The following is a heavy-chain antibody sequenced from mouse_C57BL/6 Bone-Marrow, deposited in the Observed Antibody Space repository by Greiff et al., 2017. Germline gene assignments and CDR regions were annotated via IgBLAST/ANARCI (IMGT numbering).Heavy chain of an antibody. CDR1: GFTFSDYG. Sequence: EVHLVESGGGLVKPGGSLKLSCAASGFTFSDYGMHWVRQAPEKGLEWVAYISSGSSTIYYADTVKGRFTISRDNAKNTLFLQMTSLRSEDTAMYYCATSYGSSYLFDYWGQGTTLTVSS. J-gene: IGHJ2*01. CDR3: ATSYGSSYLFDY. D-gene: IGHD1-1*01. V-gene: IGHV5-17*01. CDR2: ISSGSSTI.